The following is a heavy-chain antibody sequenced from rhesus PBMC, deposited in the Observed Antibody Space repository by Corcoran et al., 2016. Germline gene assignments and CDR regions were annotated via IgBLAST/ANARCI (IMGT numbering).Heavy chain of an antibody. CDR1: GLTFSYYD. J-gene: IGHJ4*01. CDR2: ISNSGRRT. D-gene: IGHD1-44*01. V-gene: IGHV3S5*01. CDR3: AIRGSTSLFDY. Sequence: EVQLVESGGGLVQPGGSLRLSCAASGLTFSYYDINWVRQAPGKGLEWVSYISNSGRRTYYADSVKGRFTISRDNSKNTLSLDMNSLRAEDTAVYYCAIRGSTSLFDYWGQGVLVTVSS.